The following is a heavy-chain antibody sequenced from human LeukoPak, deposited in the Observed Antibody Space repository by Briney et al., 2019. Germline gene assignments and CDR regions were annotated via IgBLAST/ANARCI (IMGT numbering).Heavy chain of an antibody. D-gene: IGHD2-2*03. CDR3: AKVDIGDY. CDR2: IRYDGSNK. CDR1: GFTLSSNY. Sequence: GGSLRLFCAASGFTLSSNYMSWVRQAPGKGLEWVAFIRYDGSNKYYADSVKGRFTISRDNSKNTLYLQMNSLKAEDTAVYYCAKVDIGDYWGQGTLVTVSS. J-gene: IGHJ4*02. V-gene: IGHV3-30*02.